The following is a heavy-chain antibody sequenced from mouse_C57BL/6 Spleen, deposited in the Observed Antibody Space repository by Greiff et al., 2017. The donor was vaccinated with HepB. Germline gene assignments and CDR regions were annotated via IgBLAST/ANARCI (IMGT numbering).Heavy chain of an antibody. CDR1: GYTFTSYW. D-gene: IGHD2-4*01. V-gene: IGHV1-53*01. J-gene: IGHJ4*01. Sequence: QVQLQQPGTELVKPGASVKLSCKASGYTFTSYWMHWVKQRPGQGLEWIGNINPSNGGTNYNEKFKSKATLTVDKSSSTAYMQLSSLTSEDSAVYYWARGDYDYDVDYAMDYWGQGTSVTVSS. CDR3: ARGDYDYDVDYAMDY. CDR2: INPSNGGT.